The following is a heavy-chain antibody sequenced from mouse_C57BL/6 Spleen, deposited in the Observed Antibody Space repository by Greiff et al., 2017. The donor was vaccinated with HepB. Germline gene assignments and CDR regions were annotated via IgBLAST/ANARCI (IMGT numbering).Heavy chain of an antibody. CDR2: IDPETGGT. J-gene: IGHJ2*01. V-gene: IGHV1-15*01. D-gene: IGHD3-2*02. Sequence: VKLMESGAELVRPGASVTLSCKASGYTFTDYEMHWVKQTPVHGLEWIGAIDPETGGTAYNQKFKGKAILTADKSSSTAYMELRSLTSEDSAVYYCTRQLRLGDYWGQGTTLTVSS. CDR1: GYTFTDYE. CDR3: TRQLRLGDY.